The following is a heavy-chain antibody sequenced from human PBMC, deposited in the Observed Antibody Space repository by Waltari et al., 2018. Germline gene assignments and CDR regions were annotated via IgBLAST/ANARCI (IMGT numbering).Heavy chain of an antibody. CDR2: IYYSWST. V-gene: IGHV4-59*11. CDR1: GGSISSHY. CDR3: ARGRGSGYYGD. Sequence: QVQLQESGPGLVKPSETLSLTCTVSGGSISSHYWSWIRQPPGKGLEWIGYIYYSWSTNYNPPLKSRVTIAGDTSKNQFSLKLSSVTAADTAVYYCARGRGSGYYGDWGQGTLVTVSS. J-gene: IGHJ4*02. D-gene: IGHD3-22*01.